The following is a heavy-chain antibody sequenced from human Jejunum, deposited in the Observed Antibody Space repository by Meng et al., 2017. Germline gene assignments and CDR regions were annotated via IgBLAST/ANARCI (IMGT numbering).Heavy chain of an antibody. V-gene: IGHV4-61*02. CDR2: VHTSGTS. D-gene: IGHD3-22*01. CDR1: GASITSGSYY. Sequence: SETLSLTCSVSGASITSGSYYWSWIRQSAVLGVEWMGRVHTSGTSNYNPSLTGRVTISVDTSTNQFSVELSSVTTADTAVYYCARGMYDSRDYSNPFDSWGQGTLVTVSS. J-gene: IGHJ4*02. CDR3: ARGMYDSRDYSNPFDS.